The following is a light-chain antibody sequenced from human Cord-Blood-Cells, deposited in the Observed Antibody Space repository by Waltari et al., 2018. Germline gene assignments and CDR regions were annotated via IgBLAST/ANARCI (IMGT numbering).Light chain of an antibody. V-gene: IGKV4-1*01. J-gene: IGKJ1*01. CDR3: QQYYSTPQT. Sequence: DIAMTQSLHSLAVSLGERATINCTPSQSVLYSSNNKNHLAWSQQKPGQPPKLLIYWASTRESGVPDRFSGSGSGTDFTLTISSLQAEDVAVYYCQQYYSTPQTFGKGTKVEIK. CDR2: WAS. CDR1: QSVLYSSNNKNH.